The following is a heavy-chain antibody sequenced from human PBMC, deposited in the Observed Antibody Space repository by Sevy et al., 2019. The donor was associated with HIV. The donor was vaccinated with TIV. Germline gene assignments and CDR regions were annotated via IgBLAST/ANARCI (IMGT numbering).Heavy chain of an antibody. CDR2: INNSSRFI. CDR3: ARGKVLFDY. Sequence: GGSLRLSCAASGFTFSDYYMRWIRQAPGKGPELVSYINNSSRFINYVDSVKGRFTISRDNAKNSLYLQMNSLRAGDTALYYCARGKVLFDYWGQGTLVTVSS. V-gene: IGHV3-11*05. J-gene: IGHJ4*02. CDR1: GFTFSDYY.